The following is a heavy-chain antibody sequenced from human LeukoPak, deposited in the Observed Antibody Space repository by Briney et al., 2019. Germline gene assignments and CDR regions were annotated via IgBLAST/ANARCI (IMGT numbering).Heavy chain of an antibody. J-gene: IGHJ4*02. CDR1: GFTFSNAY. CDR3: ATDPWEGDF. V-gene: IGHV3-15*01. D-gene: IGHD1-26*01. CDR2: IKTILDGGRT. Sequence: GGSLRLSCVASGFTFSNAYMSWVRQAPGKGLEWVGRIKTILDGGRTDYAAPVKGRFTISRDDSKNTLYLQMKSLETEDTAIYYCATDPWEGDFWGQGTLVTVSS.